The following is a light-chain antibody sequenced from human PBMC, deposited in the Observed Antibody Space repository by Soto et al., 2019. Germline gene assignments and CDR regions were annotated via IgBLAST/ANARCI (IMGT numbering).Light chain of an antibody. CDR1: QSVSSSY. V-gene: IGKV3-20*01. CDR3: QQYGSSPLT. Sequence: EIVLTQSPGTLSLSPGERATLSCRASQSVSSSYLAWYQQKPGQAPRLLIYGASSRATGIADRFSGSGSGTDFTLTISRLGPEDFAVYYCQQYGSSPLTFXQGTKVDIK. J-gene: IGKJ1*01. CDR2: GAS.